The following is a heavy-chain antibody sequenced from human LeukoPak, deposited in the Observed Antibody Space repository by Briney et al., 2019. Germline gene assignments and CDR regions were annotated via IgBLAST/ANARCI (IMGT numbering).Heavy chain of an antibody. CDR2: ISSSGSTI. D-gene: IGHD5-12*01. CDR1: GFTFSSYE. J-gene: IGHJ5*02. V-gene: IGHV3-48*03. Sequence: GGSLRLSCAASGFTFSSYEMNWVRQAPGKGLEWLSYISSSGSTIYYADSVKGRFTISRDNAKNTLYLQMNSLRAEDTAVYYCARDPRGYNWFDPWGQGTLVTVSS. CDR3: ARDPRGYNWFDP.